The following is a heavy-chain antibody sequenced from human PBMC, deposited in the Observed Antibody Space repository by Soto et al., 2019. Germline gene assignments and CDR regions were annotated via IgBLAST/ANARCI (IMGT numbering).Heavy chain of an antibody. CDR1: GGSISSGDYY. Sequence: QVQLQESGPGLVKPSQTLSLTCTVSGGSISSGDYYWSWIRQPPGKGLEWIGYIYYSGSTYYNPSLKSRVTISVDTSKNQFSLKLSSVTAADTAVYYCASFGRRTGINCSGGSCYRPPYWFDPWGQGTLVTVSS. D-gene: IGHD2-15*01. J-gene: IGHJ5*02. CDR3: ASFGRRTGINCSGGSCYRPPYWFDP. CDR2: IYYSGST. V-gene: IGHV4-30-4*01.